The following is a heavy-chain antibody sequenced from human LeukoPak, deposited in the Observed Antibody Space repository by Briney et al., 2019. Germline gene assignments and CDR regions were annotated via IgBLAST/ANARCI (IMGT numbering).Heavy chain of an antibody. D-gene: IGHD3-9*01. Sequence: GASVTVSCKVSGYTLTELSMDWVRQAPGKGLEWMGGFDPEDGETIYAQKFQGRVTMTEETSTDTAYMELSSLRSEDTAVYYCATDPPLGILTGPMFDYWGQGNLVTVPS. J-gene: IGHJ4*02. CDR1: GYTLTELS. CDR2: FDPEDGET. CDR3: ATDPPLGILTGPMFDY. V-gene: IGHV1-24*01.